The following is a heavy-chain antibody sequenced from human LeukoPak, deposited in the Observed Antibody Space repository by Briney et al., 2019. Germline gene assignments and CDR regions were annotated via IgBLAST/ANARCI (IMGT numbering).Heavy chain of an antibody. Sequence: PSETLSLTCTVSGGSISSSSYYWGWIRQPPGKGLEWIGSIYYSGSTYYNPSLKSRVTISVDTSKNQFSLKLSSVTAADTAVYYCARAGYYGSGSYYKDWFDPWGQGTLVTVSS. CDR2: IYYSGST. CDR1: GGSISSSSYY. CDR3: ARAGYYGSGSYYKDWFDP. J-gene: IGHJ5*02. V-gene: IGHV4-39*01. D-gene: IGHD3-10*01.